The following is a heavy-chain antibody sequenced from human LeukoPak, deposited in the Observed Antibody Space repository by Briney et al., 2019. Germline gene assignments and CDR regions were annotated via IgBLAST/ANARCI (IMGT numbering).Heavy chain of an antibody. V-gene: IGHV3-20*04. CDR1: GFTFDDYG. Sequence: PGGSLRLSCAASGFTFDDYGMSWVRQAPGKGLEWVSGINWNGGSTGYADSVKGRFTISRDNAKNSLYLQMNSLRAEDTALYYCASSPEWFGEPTHLGRVFDIWGQGTMVTVSS. CDR3: ASSPEWFGEPTHLGRVFDI. CDR2: INWNGGST. D-gene: IGHD3-10*01. J-gene: IGHJ3*02.